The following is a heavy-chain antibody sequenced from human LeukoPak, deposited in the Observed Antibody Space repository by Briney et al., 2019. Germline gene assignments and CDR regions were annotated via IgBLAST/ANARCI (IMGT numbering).Heavy chain of an antibody. J-gene: IGHJ4*02. Sequence: PGGSLRLSCAASGFTFSSYGMHWVRQAPGKGLEWVAVISYDGSNKYYADSVKGRFTISRDNSKNTLYLQMNSLRAEDTAVYYCAKERRYCSGGSCYSVPFDYWGQGTLVTVSS. CDR1: GFTFSSYG. CDR3: AKERRYCSGGSCYSVPFDY. V-gene: IGHV3-30*18. CDR2: ISYDGSNK. D-gene: IGHD2-15*01.